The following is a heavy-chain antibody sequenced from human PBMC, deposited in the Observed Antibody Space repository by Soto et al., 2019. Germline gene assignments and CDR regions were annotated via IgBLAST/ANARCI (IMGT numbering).Heavy chain of an antibody. CDR2: INPSGGST. D-gene: IGHD2-15*01. Sequence: QVQLVQSGAEVKKPGPSVKVACTASGYTFTRYCMHWVRQAPGRGLEWMGIINPSGGSTSYAQKFQGRVTMTRDTSTSTVYMELISRRSEDKAGYYCARYLRRCSCGSCYPGGYWGQGTLVTVSS. V-gene: IGHV1-46*01. J-gene: IGHJ4*02. CDR1: GYTFTRYC. CDR3: ARYLRRCSCGSCYPGGY.